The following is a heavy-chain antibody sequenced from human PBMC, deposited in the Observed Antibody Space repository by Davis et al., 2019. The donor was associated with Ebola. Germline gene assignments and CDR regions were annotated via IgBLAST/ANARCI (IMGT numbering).Heavy chain of an antibody. Sequence: PGGSLRLSCAASGFTFSSYSMNWVRQAPGKGLEWVSYISSTSSTIYYADSVKGRFTISRDNAKNSLYLQMNSLRDEDTAVYYCASFDSSGYYQGIQHWGQGTLVTVSS. CDR3: ASFDSSGYYQGIQH. CDR2: ISSTSSTI. V-gene: IGHV3-48*02. D-gene: IGHD3-22*01. CDR1: GFTFSSYS. J-gene: IGHJ1*01.